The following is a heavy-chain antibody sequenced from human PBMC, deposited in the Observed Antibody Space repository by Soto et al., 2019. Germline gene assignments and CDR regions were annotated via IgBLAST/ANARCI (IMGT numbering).Heavy chain of an antibody. J-gene: IGHJ5*02. Sequence: ASVKVSCKASGYTFTSYDINWVRQATGQGLERMGWMNPNSGNTGYAQKFQGRVTMTRNTSISTAYMELSSLRSEDTAVYYCARCSGRWKQLWIDPRGQGALVTVSS. CDR3: ARCSGRWKQLWIDP. CDR1: GYTFTSYD. V-gene: IGHV1-8*01. D-gene: IGHD5-18*01. CDR2: MNPNSGNT.